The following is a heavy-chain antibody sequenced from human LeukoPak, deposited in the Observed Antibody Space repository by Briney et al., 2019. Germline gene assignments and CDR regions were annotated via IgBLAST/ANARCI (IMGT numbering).Heavy chain of an antibody. D-gene: IGHD1-14*01. J-gene: IGHJ4*02. V-gene: IGHV3-7*04. Sequence: PGGSLRLSCAASGIPYSRSWMSWVRQAPGKGLEWVAFIKEDGSEKYYVDSVKGRFTISRDNAENSLYLQMNSLRAEDTAVYYCARAGGGRTGLDDWGQGTLVTVSS. CDR1: GIPYSRSW. CDR2: IKEDGSEK. CDR3: ARAGGGRTGLDD.